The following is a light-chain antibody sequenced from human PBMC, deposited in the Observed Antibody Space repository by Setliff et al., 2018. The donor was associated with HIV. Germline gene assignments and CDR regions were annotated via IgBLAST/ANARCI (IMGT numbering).Light chain of an antibody. CDR2: DVA. CDR3: SSYTSTTTLYV. V-gene: IGLV2-14*03. CDR1: SGDIGGSNY. Sequence: QSALTQPASVSGSPGQSTTISCTGTSGDIGGSNYVSWYQQHPGKAPKLMIYDVAHRPSGVSVRFSGSKSGNTASLTISGLQAEDEADYYCSSYTSTTTLYVFGSGTKVTVL. J-gene: IGLJ1*01.